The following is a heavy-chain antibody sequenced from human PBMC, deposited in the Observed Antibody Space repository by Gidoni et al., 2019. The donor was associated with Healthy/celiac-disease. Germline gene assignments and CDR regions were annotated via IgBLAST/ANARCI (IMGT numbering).Heavy chain of an antibody. V-gene: IGHV1-69*01. CDR1: GGTFSSDA. D-gene: IGHD1-26*01. Sequence: QVQLVQSGAEGKKPGSSVKVAGKASGGTFSSDAISWVRQAPGQGLEWMGGIIPIFSTANYAQKFQGSVTLTADESTGTAYMELSSLRSEDTAVYYCARDLYVRGGSYGYYYYMDVWGKGTTVTVSS. CDR2: IIPIFSTA. J-gene: IGHJ6*03. CDR3: ARDLYVRGGSYGYYYYMDV.